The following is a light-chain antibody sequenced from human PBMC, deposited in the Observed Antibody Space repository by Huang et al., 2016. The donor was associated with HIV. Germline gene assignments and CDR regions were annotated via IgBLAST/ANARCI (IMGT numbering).Light chain of an antibody. Sequence: EVLMTQSPVTLSESPGGRVTISCWASQSVRDNLGWFHQKPGQAPRPLVNGSSARATGSPARFSGSGSGTWFTLTITSLQSEGYAIYYCQQYYTWPRTFGQGTRVE. J-gene: IGKJ1*01. CDR2: GSS. CDR1: QSVRDN. CDR3: QQYYTWPRT. V-gene: IGKV3-15*01.